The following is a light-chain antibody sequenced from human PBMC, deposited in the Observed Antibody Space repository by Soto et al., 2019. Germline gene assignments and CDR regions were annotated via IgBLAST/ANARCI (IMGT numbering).Light chain of an antibody. CDR2: AAN. J-gene: IGKJ1*01. Sequence: DIQLTQSPSFLSASVGGRVTITCRASQGISNYLARYQQEPGKAPKLLIYAANSLQSGVPSRFSGSGSGTEFSFTVSSLQPEDFATYSCQQFQTYRRTFGQGTKVDIK. CDR1: QGISNY. CDR3: QQFQTYRRT. V-gene: IGKV1-9*01.